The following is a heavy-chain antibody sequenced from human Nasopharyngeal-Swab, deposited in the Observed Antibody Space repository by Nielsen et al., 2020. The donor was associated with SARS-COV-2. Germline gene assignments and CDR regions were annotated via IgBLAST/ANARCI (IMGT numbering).Heavy chain of an antibody. J-gene: IGHJ6*02. CDR1: GGTFSSYA. V-gene: IGHV1-69*04. CDR2: IIPILGIA. D-gene: IGHD3-10*01. Sequence: SVKVSCKASGGTFSSYAISWVRQAPGQGLEWMGRIIPILGIANYAQKFQGRVTITADKSTSTAYMELSSLRSEDTAVYYCARPGFGESFYYGMDVWGQGTTVTVSS. CDR3: ARPGFGESFYYGMDV.